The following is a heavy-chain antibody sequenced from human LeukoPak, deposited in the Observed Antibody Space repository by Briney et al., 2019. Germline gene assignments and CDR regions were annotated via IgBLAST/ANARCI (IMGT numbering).Heavy chain of an antibody. CDR2: ISTTGSSI. J-gene: IGHJ4*02. D-gene: IGHD6-19*01. CDR3: ARVQRGIAVALDY. CDR1: GFTFSYYG. V-gene: IGHV3-48*04. Sequence: GGSLRLSCVVSGFTFSYYGMNWVRQAPGKGLEWVSYISTTGSSIYYADSVKGRFTISRDNVKNLLYLQMNSLRAEDTAVYYCARVQRGIAVALDYWGQGTLATVSS.